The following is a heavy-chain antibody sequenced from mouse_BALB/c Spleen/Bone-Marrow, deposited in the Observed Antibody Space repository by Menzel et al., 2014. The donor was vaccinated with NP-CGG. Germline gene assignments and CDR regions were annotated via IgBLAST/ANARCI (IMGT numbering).Heavy chain of an antibody. J-gene: IGHJ2*01. CDR1: GDSITSGY. CDR3: ATYDGYCFDY. Sequence: EVKLMESGPSLVKPSQTLSLTCSVTGDSITSGYWNWIRKFPGNKLEYMGYISYSGNTYYNPSLKSRISITRDTSKNQYYLQVNSVATVDTATYYCATYDGYCFDYWGQGTTLTVSS. CDR2: ISYSGNT. V-gene: IGHV3-8*02. D-gene: IGHD2-3*01.